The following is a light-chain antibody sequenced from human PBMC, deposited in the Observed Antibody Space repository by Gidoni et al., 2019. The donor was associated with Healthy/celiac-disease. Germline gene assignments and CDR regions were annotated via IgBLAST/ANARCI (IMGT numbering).Light chain of an antibody. CDR2: DAS. V-gene: IGKV1-33*01. Sequence: DIQMTQSPSSLSAPVGDRVTITCLASQDISNYLTWYQQKPGKAPKLLIYDASNLETGVPSRFSGSGSGTDFTFTISSLQPEDIATYYCQQYDNLPITFGQGTRLEIK. CDR3: QQYDNLPIT. CDR1: QDISNY. J-gene: IGKJ5*01.